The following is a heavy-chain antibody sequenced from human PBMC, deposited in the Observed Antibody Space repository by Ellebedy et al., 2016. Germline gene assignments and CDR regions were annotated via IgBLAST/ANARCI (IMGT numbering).Heavy chain of an antibody. Sequence: ASVKVSCXASGYTFTNYDINWVRQATGQGLKWMGWMNPNNGNSGYSQKFQGRVTMTRNTSISTAYMELSSLRSEDTAGYYSLIVVVIRRPPGGADGMDVWGQGTTVTVSS. CDR2: MNPNNGNS. CDR1: GYTFTNYD. V-gene: IGHV1-8*01. J-gene: IGHJ6*02. D-gene: IGHD3-22*01. CDR3: LIVVVIRRPPGGADGMDV.